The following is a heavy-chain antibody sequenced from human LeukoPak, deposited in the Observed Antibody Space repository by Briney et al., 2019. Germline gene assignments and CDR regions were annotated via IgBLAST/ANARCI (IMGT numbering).Heavy chain of an antibody. CDR2: IIPILGIA. J-gene: IGHJ4*02. D-gene: IGHD1-26*01. CDR3: ARLVGATTGFDY. Sequence: GASVNVSCKASGGTFSSYAISWVRQAPGQGLEWMGRIIPILGIANYAQKFQGRVTITADKSTSTAYMELSSLRSEDTAVYYCARLVGATTGFDYWGQGTLVTVSS. V-gene: IGHV1-69*04. CDR1: GGTFSSYA.